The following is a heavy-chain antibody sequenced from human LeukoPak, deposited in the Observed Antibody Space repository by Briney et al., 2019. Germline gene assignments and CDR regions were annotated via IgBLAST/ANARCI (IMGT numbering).Heavy chain of an antibody. CDR2: INPSVGST. J-gene: IGHJ6*04. V-gene: IGHV1-46*01. Sequence: GASVKVSCKASGYTFTSYYMHWVRQAPGQGLEWMGIINPSVGSTSYAQKFQGRVTMTRDTSTSTVYMELSSLRSEDTAVYYCARTESERENTAMVDYYYYGMDVWGKGTTVTVSS. CDR3: ARTESERENTAMVDYYYYGMDV. D-gene: IGHD5-18*01. CDR1: GYTFTSYY.